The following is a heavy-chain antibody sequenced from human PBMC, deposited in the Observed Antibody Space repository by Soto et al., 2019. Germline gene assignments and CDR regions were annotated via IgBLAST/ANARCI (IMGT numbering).Heavy chain of an antibody. Sequence: QPGGSLRLSCAASGFTFSSYAMSWVRQAPGKGLEWVASIGGSGGSTYYADSVKVRFTISIDNSKNTLYLQMNSLRAEDTAVYYCAKDAGRLRQWLVIKLPYYFYXWGQVTLVTVSX. D-gene: IGHD6-19*01. V-gene: IGHV3-23*01. CDR1: GFTFSSYA. CDR2: IGGSGGST. CDR3: AKDAGRLRQWLVIKLPYYFYX. J-gene: IGHJ4*02.